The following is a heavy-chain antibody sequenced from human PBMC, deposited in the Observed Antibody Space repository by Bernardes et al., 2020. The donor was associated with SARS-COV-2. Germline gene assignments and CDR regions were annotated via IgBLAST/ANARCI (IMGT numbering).Heavy chain of an antibody. D-gene: IGHD2-15*01. Sequence: GGSLRLSCAASGFTFRSYAITWVRQAPGKGLEWVSYISGSGATTYYVDFVKGRFTISRDNSKNTLHLEMNSLRDEDTAVYYCAKGSGRLESYFDYWGQGTLVTVSS. J-gene: IGHJ4*02. CDR3: AKGSGRLESYFDY. CDR1: GFTFRSYA. CDR2: ISGSGATT. V-gene: IGHV3-23*01.